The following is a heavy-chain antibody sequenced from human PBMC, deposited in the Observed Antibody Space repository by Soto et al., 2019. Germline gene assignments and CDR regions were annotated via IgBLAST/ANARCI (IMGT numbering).Heavy chain of an antibody. J-gene: IGHJ6*02. D-gene: IGHD3-3*01. CDR2: INAGNGNT. Sequence: ASVKVSCKASGYTFTSYAMHWVRQAPGQRLEWMGWINAGNGNTKYSQKFQGRVTITRDTSASTAYMELSSLRSEDTAVYYCARRFLDYYYYGMDVWGQGTTVTVSS. CDR1: GYTFTSYA. V-gene: IGHV1-3*01. CDR3: ARRFLDYYYYGMDV.